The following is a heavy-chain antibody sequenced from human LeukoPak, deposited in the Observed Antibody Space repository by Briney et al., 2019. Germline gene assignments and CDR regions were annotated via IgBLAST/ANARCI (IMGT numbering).Heavy chain of an antibody. J-gene: IGHJ3*02. CDR2: ISSSSSYI. Sequence: GGSLRLSCAASGFTFSSYIMNWVRQAPGKGLEWVSSISSSSSYIYYADSVKGRFTISRDNAKNSLYLQMNSLRAEDTAVYYCARDESPWYAFDIWGQGTMVTVSS. CDR1: GFTFSSYI. D-gene: IGHD2-8*02. V-gene: IGHV3-21*01. CDR3: ARDESPWYAFDI.